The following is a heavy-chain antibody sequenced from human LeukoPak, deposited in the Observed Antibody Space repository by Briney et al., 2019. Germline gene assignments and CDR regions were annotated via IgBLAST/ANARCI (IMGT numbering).Heavy chain of an antibody. CDR3: AKVASLCTSTTCVRGGFDY. J-gene: IGHJ4*02. CDR2: LSGSGGNT. V-gene: IGHV3-23*01. D-gene: IGHD2-2*01. Sequence: GGSLRLSCTASGFTFSSYAMSWVRQAPGKGLEWVSALSGSGGNTYYADSVKGRFTISRDNSKNTLYLQMDSLRAEDTAKYYCAKVASLCTSTTCVRGGFDYWGQGALVTVSS. CDR1: GFTFSSYA.